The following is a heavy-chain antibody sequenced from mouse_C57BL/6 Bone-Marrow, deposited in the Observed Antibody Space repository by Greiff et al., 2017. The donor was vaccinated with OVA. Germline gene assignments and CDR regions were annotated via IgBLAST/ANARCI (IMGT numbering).Heavy chain of an antibody. V-gene: IGHV1-26*01. CDR2: INPNNGGT. Sequence: VQLQQSGPELVKPGASVKISCKASGYTFTDYYMNWVKQSHGKSLEWIGDINPNNGGTSYNQKFKGKATLTVDKSSSTAYMELRSLTSEDSAVYYCAKIPTAHWGQGTTLTVSS. CDR1: GYTFTDYY. D-gene: IGHD1-2*01. CDR3: AKIPTAH. J-gene: IGHJ2*01.